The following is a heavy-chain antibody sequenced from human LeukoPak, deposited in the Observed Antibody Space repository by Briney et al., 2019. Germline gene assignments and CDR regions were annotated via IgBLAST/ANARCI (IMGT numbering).Heavy chain of an antibody. CDR3: ARGWKGSGWYLESAPIAY. J-gene: IGHJ4*02. D-gene: IGHD6-19*01. CDR2: MNPNSGNT. CDR1: GYTFTSYD. Sequence: GASVKVSCKASGYTFTSYDINWVRQATGQGLEWMGWMNPNSGNTGYAQKFQGRVTMTRNTSISTAYMELSSLRSEDTAVYYCARGWKGSGWYLESAPIAYWGQGTLVTVSS. V-gene: IGHV1-8*01.